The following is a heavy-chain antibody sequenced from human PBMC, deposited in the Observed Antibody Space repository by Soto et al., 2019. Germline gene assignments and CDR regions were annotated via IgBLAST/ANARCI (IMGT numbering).Heavy chain of an antibody. D-gene: IGHD3-3*01. CDR1: GYTFTSYD. CDR3: ARGSGVVITNYYYYYMDV. CDR2: MNPNSGNT. Sequence: ASVKVSCQASGYTFTSYDINRVRQANGQGLEWMGWMNPNSGNTGYAQKFQGRVTMTRNTSISTAYMELSSLRSEDTAVYYCARGSGVVITNYYYYYMDVWGKGTLVTVSS. V-gene: IGHV1-8*01. J-gene: IGHJ6*03.